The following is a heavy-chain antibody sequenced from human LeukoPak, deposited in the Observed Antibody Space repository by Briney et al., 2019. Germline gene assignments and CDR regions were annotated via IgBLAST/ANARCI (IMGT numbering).Heavy chain of an antibody. Sequence: GGSLRLSCAASGFTFSSYGMHWVRQAPGKGLEWVAFIRYDGSNKYYADSVKGRFTISRDNSKNTLYLQMNSLRAEDTAVYYCAKDRHYYGPGPDYMDVWGKGTTVTISS. V-gene: IGHV3-30*02. CDR2: IRYDGSNK. CDR3: AKDRHYYGPGPDYMDV. J-gene: IGHJ6*03. D-gene: IGHD3-10*01. CDR1: GFTFSSYG.